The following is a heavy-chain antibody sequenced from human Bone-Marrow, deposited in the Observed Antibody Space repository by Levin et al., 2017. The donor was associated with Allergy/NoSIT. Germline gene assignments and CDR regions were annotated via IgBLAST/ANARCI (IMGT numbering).Heavy chain of an antibody. V-gene: IGHV4-34*01. Sequence: NPSETLSLTCAVYGGSFTDSYWTWVRQTPGKGLEWIGEINYLGITNYNPSLKSRVTMSIDASKNQFSLKMNSVTAADTAMYYCAREEPTTVSALDSWGQGTLVTVSS. CDR1: GGSFTDSY. CDR2: INYLGIT. J-gene: IGHJ4*02. CDR3: AREEPTTVSALDS. D-gene: IGHD4-11*01.